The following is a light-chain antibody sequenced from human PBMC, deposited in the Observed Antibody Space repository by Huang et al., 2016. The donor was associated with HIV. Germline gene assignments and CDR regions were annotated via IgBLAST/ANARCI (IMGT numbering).Light chain of an antibody. Sequence: EIVLTQSPGTLSLFPGEGATLSCRASQSISRNSLAWHQQNTGQAPSLLIYGASSRATGIPVFTLTIIRLEPEDFSVYYCQNCGNSSCTFGGGTKVEIK. CDR2: GAS. J-gene: IGKJ4*01. V-gene: IGKV3-20*01. CDR3: QNCGNSSCT. CDR1: QSISRNS.